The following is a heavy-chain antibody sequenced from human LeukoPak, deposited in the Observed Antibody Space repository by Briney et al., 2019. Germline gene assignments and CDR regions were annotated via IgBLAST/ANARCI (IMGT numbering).Heavy chain of an antibody. D-gene: IGHD3-16*01. CDR2: IYYSGST. V-gene: IGHV4-31*03. J-gene: IGHJ4*02. CDR1: GGSISSGGYY. Sequence: SETLSLTCTVSGGSISSGGYYWSWIRQHPGKGLEWIGYIYYSGSTYYNPSLKSRVIISVDTSKNQFSLKLSSVTAADSAVYYCARVGGTNIDFWGQGTLVTVSS. CDR3: ARVGGTNIDF.